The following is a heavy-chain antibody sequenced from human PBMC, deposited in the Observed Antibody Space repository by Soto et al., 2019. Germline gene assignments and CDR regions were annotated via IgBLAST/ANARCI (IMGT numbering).Heavy chain of an antibody. J-gene: IGHJ4*02. CDR2: IYYSGST. V-gene: IGHV4-39*07. CDR1: GGSISSSSYY. Sequence: PSETLSLTWTVSGGSISSSSYYWGWIRQPPGKGLEWIGSIYYSGSTYYNPSLKSRVTISVDTSKNQFSLKLSSVTAADTAVYYCARVPPRYSSSWYLDYWGQGTLVTVSS. D-gene: IGHD6-13*01. CDR3: ARVPPRYSSSWYLDY.